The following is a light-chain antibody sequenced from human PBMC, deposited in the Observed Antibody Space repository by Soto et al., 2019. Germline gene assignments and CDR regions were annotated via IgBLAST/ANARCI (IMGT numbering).Light chain of an antibody. V-gene: IGKV3-20*01. Sequence: EIVLTQSPGTLSLSPGERATLSCRASQSVSSSYLDWYQQKPGQTPRLLIYGTSSRATCIPDRFSGSGSGTVITLTISRLEPDDCAVYYCQQYGRTFGQGTKVEIK. CDR2: GTS. CDR3: QQYGRT. J-gene: IGKJ1*01. CDR1: QSVSSSY.